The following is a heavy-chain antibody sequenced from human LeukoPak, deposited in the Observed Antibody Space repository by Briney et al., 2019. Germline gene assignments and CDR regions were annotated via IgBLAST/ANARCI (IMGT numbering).Heavy chain of an antibody. CDR2: IYYSGST. CDR3: ARRYGDSEAHFDY. V-gene: IGHV4-59*08. CDR1: GGSIGSYY. Sequence: SETLSLTCTVSGGSIGSYYWSWIRQPPGKGQEWIGYIYYSGSTNYNPSLKSRVTISVDTSKNQFSLKLSSVTAADTAVYYCARRYGDSEAHFDYWGQGTLVTVSS. D-gene: IGHD4-17*01. J-gene: IGHJ4*02.